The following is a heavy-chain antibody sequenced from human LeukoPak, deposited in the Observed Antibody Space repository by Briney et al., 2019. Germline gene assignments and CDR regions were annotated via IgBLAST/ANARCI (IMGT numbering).Heavy chain of an antibody. V-gene: IGHV3-7*03. CDR3: ARDRYSSGWYGDY. CDR1: GFTFSSYW. Sequence: GRSLRLSCAASGFTFSSYWMSWVRQAPGKGLEWVANIKQDGSEKYYVDSVKGRFTISRDNAKNSLYLQMNSLRAEDTAVYYCARDRYSSGWYGDYWGQGTLVTVSS. CDR2: IKQDGSEK. D-gene: IGHD6-19*01. J-gene: IGHJ4*02.